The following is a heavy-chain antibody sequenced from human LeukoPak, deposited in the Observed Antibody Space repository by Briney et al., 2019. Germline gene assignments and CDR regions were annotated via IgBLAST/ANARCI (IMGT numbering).Heavy chain of an antibody. CDR3: AIMHGYYDGSGYWVQ. V-gene: IGHV3-23*01. CDR1: GFTFGSYG. J-gene: IGHJ4*02. Sequence: QPGGSLRPSCAASGFTFGSYGMSWVRQALGKGLEWVSFISPSGDRTSNADSVEGRFTISRDNPRDTLYLQMNSLRDEDTAGYYCAIMHGYYDGSGYWVQWGQGTLVTVSS. CDR2: ISPSGDRT. D-gene: IGHD3-22*01.